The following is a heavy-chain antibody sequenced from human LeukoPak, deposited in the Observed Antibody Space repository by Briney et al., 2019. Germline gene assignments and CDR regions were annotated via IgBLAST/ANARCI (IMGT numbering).Heavy chain of an antibody. CDR1: GFTFSSYA. CDR3: ARQGGSGWYGRYY. V-gene: IGHV3-23*01. Sequence: GGSLRLSCAASGFTFSSYAMSWVRQAPGKGLEWVSAISGSGGSTYYADSVKGRFTISRDNSKNTLYLQMNSLRAEDTAVYYCARQGGSGWYGRYYWGQGTLVTVSS. CDR2: ISGSGGST. J-gene: IGHJ4*02. D-gene: IGHD6-19*01.